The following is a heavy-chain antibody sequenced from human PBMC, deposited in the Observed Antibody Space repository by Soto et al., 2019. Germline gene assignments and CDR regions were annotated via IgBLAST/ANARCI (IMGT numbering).Heavy chain of an antibody. Sequence: ASVKVSCKASGGTFSSYAISWVRQAPGQGLEWMGWISAYNGNTNYAQKLQGRVTMTTDTSTSTAYMELRSLRSDDTAVYYCAREPQHSNWFDPWGQGTLVTVSS. CDR2: ISAYNGNT. J-gene: IGHJ5*02. CDR3: AREPQHSNWFDP. V-gene: IGHV1-18*01. D-gene: IGHD2-2*01. CDR1: GGTFSSYA.